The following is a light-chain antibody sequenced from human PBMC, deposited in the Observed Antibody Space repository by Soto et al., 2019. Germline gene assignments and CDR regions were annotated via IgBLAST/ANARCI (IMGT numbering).Light chain of an antibody. CDR2: DAS. J-gene: IGKJ1*01. Sequence: EIVITQSPATVSVSRGERATLYCRASQSVGNNLAWYQHKPGQAPRLLIYDASNRATGIPARFSGSGSGTEFTLTISSLQPDDFATYYCQQYNSYWTLGQGTKVDTK. V-gene: IGKV3D-15*01. CDR1: QSVGNN. CDR3: QQYNSYWT.